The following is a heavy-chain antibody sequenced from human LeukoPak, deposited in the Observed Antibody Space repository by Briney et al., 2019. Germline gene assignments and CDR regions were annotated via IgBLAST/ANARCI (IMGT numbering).Heavy chain of an antibody. V-gene: IGHV1-2*02. CDR2: INPNSGDT. D-gene: IGHD3/OR15-3a*01. J-gene: IGHJ3*02. Sequence: GASVKVSCKASGYTFTAYYIHWVRQAPGQGLEWMGWINPNSGDTYYAQKFQGRVTMTRDTSISTAYMDLRRLRSDDTAVYYCARRFKGGSRTPWTGYYKGDAFDIWGQGTMVTVSS. CDR3: ARRFKGGSRTPWTGYYKGDAFDI. CDR1: GYTFTAYY.